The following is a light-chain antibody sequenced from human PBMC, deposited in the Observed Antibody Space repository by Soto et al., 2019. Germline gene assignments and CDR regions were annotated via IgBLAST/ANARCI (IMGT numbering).Light chain of an antibody. CDR2: TAS. J-gene: IGKJ2*01. CDR3: HQSYSSLVYT. Sequence: DIQMTQSPSSVSASVGDRVTITCRASQNIGTYLNWYQQKPGKAPTVLIYTASTLQSGVPSRFSGSGSGTDFTLTINSLQPEDSATYYCHQSYSSLVYTFGPGTKLAIK. CDR1: QNIGTY. V-gene: IGKV1-39*01.